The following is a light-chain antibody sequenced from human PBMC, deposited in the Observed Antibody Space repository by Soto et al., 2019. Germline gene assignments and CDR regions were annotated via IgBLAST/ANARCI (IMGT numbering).Light chain of an antibody. V-gene: IGKV1D-16*01. Sequence: DVQMTQSPSSLSASVGDRVTITCRASQDINSYLAWYQQKPGNAPKSLIYGASSLQTGVPSRFSGSESGTDVTLPISNLQPEDSATYYCQQYHIYPLTFGGGTKVEIK. J-gene: IGKJ4*01. CDR2: GAS. CDR3: QQYHIYPLT. CDR1: QDINSY.